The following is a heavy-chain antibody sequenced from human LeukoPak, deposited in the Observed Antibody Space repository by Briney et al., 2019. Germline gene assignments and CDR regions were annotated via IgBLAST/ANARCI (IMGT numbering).Heavy chain of an antibody. Sequence: GRSLRLSCAASGFTSDGYAMHWVRQAPGKGLEWVSGISWNSGSIGYADSVKGRFTISRDNAKNSLYLQMNSLRAEDTALYYCAKDRMRGTHAFDIWGQGTMVTVSS. CDR2: ISWNSGSI. V-gene: IGHV3-9*02. CDR3: AKDRMRGTHAFDI. D-gene: IGHD1-1*01. J-gene: IGHJ3*02. CDR1: GFTSDGYA.